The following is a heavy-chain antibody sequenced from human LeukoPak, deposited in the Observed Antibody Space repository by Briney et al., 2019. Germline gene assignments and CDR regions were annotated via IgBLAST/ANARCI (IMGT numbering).Heavy chain of an antibody. Sequence: GGSLRLSCAASGFTFSTYAMHWVRQAPGKGLEWVAVISYDGRNKYYADSVKGRFTISRDNSKNTLYLQMNSLRAEDTAVYYRAREGATMVRGVHDYWGQGTLVTVSS. CDR2: ISYDGRNK. V-gene: IGHV3-30*04. CDR3: AREGATMVRGVHDY. J-gene: IGHJ4*02. D-gene: IGHD3-10*01. CDR1: GFTFSTYA.